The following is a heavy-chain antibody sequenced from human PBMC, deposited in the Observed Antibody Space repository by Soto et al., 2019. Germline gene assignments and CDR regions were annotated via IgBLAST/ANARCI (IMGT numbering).Heavy chain of an antibody. J-gene: IGHJ4*02. V-gene: IGHV4-59*01. Sequence: ETLSLTCTVSGGSISSYYWSWIRQPPGKGLEWIGYIYYSGSTNYNPSLKSRVTISVDTSKNQFSLKLSSVTAADTAVYYCARSILTGYDYWGQGTLVTVSS. D-gene: IGHD3-9*01. CDR3: ARSILTGYDY. CDR2: IYYSGST. CDR1: GGSISSYY.